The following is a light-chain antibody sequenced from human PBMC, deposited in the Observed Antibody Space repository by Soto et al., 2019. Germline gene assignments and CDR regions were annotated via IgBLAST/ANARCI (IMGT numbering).Light chain of an antibody. V-gene: IGKV3D-15*01. Sequence: EIVMTQSPATLSVSPGERATLSCRASQSVSSNLAWYQHKPGQAPRLLIYRISTRATGIPGRFSGSGSGTEFTLTISSLQSEDFAVYYCQQHNNWHLTFGGGTKVEIK. CDR3: QQHNNWHLT. CDR1: QSVSSN. CDR2: RIS. J-gene: IGKJ4*01.